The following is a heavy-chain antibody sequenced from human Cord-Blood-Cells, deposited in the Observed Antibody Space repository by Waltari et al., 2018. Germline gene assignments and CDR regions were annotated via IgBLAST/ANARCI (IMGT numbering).Heavy chain of an antibody. Sequence: EVQLVESGGGLIQPGGSLRLSCAASGFTVRSNYMRWVRPAPGKGLEWVSVIYSGGSTYYADSVKGRFTISRDNSKNTLYLQMNSLRAEDTAVYYCAREVPGVYYFDYWGQGTLVTVSS. CDR1: GFTVRSNY. CDR3: AREVPGVYYFDY. V-gene: IGHV3-53*01. CDR2: IYSGGST. J-gene: IGHJ4*02. D-gene: IGHD3-10*01.